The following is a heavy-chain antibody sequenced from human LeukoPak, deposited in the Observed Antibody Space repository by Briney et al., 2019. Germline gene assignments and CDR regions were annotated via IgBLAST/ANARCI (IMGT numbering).Heavy chain of an antibody. V-gene: IGHV1-18*04. CDR2: ISAYNGNT. J-gene: IGHJ4*02. CDR1: GYTSSDYY. Sequence: ASVKVSCKASGYTSSDYYMNWVRQAPGQGLEWMGWISAYNGNTNYAQKLQGRVTMTTDTSTSTAYMALRSLRSDDTAVYYCARSSGSYDDYWGQGTLVTVSS. CDR3: ARSSGSYDDY. D-gene: IGHD3-10*01.